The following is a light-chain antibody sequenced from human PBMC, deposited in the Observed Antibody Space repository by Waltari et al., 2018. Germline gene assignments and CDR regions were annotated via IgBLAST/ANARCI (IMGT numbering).Light chain of an antibody. CDR2: DVT. V-gene: IGLV2-11*01. CDR1: SSDVGGYNY. Sequence: QSALTQPRSVSGSPGQSVTISCTGTSSDVGGYNYVSWYQQHPGKAPKLIIYDVTKRPSGVPDRFSGSKSGNTASLTISGVQAEDEADYYCCSYGGSYSFVVFGGGTKLTVL. CDR3: CSYGGSYSFVV. J-gene: IGLJ2*01.